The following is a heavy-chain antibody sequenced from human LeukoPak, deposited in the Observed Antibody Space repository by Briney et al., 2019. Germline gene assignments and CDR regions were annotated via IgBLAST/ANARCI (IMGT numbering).Heavy chain of an antibody. CDR2: IRYDGSDTYGSHK. CDR3: AKDLMPHSSGSLFDY. Sequence: GGSVRLSCAASGFSFTNYGMHWVRQAPGKGLEGVSFIRYDGSDTYGSHKYYADSVRGRFTISRDNSNNTLYLQMNGQRAEDTAIYYCAKDLMPHSSGSLFDYWGPGTLVTVSS. V-gene: IGHV3-30*02. D-gene: IGHD3-22*01. CDR1: GFSFTNYG. J-gene: IGHJ4*02.